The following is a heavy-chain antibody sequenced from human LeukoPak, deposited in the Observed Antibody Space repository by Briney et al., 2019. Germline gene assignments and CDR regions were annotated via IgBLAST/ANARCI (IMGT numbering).Heavy chain of an antibody. CDR2: IYTSGST. V-gene: IGHV4-61*02. CDR1: GGSISSGSYY. CDR3: ARTAYDYVWGSSIDY. J-gene: IGHJ4*02. Sequence: SQTLSLTCTVSGGSISSGSYYWSWIRQPAGKGLEWNGRIYTSGSTNYNPSLKSRVTISVDTSKNQFSLKLSSVTAADTAVYYSARTAYDYVWGSSIDYWGQGTLVTVSS. D-gene: IGHD3-16*01.